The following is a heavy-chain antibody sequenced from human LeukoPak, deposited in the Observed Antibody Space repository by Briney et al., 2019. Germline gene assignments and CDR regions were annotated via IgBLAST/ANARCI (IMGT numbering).Heavy chain of an antibody. V-gene: IGHV1-2*02. CDR2: INPSSGGT. CDR3: ARDGRYCSGGSCYNDY. CDR1: GYTFTGYY. Sequence: ASVKVSCKASGYTFTGYYMHWVRQAPGQGLEWMGWINPSSGGTNYAQKFQGRVTMTRDTSISTAYMELSRLRSDDTAVYYCARDGRYCSGGSCYNDYWGQGTLVTVSS. J-gene: IGHJ4*02. D-gene: IGHD2-15*01.